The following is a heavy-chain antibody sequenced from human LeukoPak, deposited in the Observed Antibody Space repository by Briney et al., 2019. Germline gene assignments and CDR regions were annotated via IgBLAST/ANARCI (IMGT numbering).Heavy chain of an antibody. Sequence: GGSLRLSCAASGFTFSSYWMSWVRQAPGKGLEWVANIKQDGSEKYYVDSVKGRFTISRDNAKNSLYLQMNSLRAEDTAVYYCARDGEAEGHCSSTSCYKFLDCWGQGTLVTVSS. CDR3: ARDGEAEGHCSSTSCYKFLDC. D-gene: IGHD2-2*02. J-gene: IGHJ4*02. V-gene: IGHV3-7*01. CDR2: IKQDGSEK. CDR1: GFTFSSYW.